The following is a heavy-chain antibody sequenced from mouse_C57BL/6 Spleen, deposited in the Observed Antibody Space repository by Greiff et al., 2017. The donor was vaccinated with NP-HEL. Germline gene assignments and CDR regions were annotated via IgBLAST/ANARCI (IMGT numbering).Heavy chain of an antibody. Sequence: QVQLKQSGAELARPGASVKLSCKASGYTFTSYGISWVKQRTGQGLEWIGEIYPRSGNTYYNEKFKGKATLTADKSSSTAYMELRSLTSEDSAVYFCARRAMITRYYFDYWGQGTTLTVSS. CDR3: ARRAMITRYYFDY. CDR2: IYPRSGNT. V-gene: IGHV1-81*01. J-gene: IGHJ2*01. CDR1: GYTFTSYG. D-gene: IGHD2-4*01.